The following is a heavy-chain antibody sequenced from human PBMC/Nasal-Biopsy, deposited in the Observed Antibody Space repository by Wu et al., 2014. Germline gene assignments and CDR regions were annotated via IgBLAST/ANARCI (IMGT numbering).Heavy chain of an antibody. CDR2: IDWADDK. D-gene: IGHD1-1*01. V-gene: IGHV2-70*20. CDR1: GFSLSTSGMC. Sequence: LVKPTQTLTLTCTFSGFSLSTSGMCVNWVRQAPGKALEWLAVIDWADDKYYSTSLKTRLTISKDTSKNLVVLTMTNMDRWDTGTYYCVRTRYNWNDVHGTDVWGPGTTVAVSS. CDR3: VRTRYNWNDVHGTDV. J-gene: IGHJ6*02.